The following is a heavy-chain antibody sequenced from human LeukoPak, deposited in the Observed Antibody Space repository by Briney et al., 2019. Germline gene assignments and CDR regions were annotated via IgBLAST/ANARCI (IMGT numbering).Heavy chain of an antibody. D-gene: IGHD1-26*01. CDR3: AKSGSPFYYYYYMDV. CDR1: GGSISSYY. Sequence: SETLSLTCTVSGGSISSYYWSWIRQPAGKGLEWIGRIYTSGSTNYNPSLKSRVTMSVDTSKNQFSLKLSSVTAADTAVYYCAKSGSPFYYYYYMDVWGKGPRSPSP. J-gene: IGHJ6*03. V-gene: IGHV4-4*07. CDR2: IYTSGST.